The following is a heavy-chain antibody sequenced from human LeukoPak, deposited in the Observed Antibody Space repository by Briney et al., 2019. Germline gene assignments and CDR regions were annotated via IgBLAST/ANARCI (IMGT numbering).Heavy chain of an antibody. CDR2: IKEDGSEK. Sequence: GGSLRLSCAASGFTFSNYWMSWVRQAPGKGLEWVANIKEDGSEKSVKGRFTISRVNAENSLFLQMNSLRAEDTAVYYCARDPMYCSGGSCDVTDYWGQGTLVTVSS. CDR3: ARDPMYCSGGSCDVTDY. V-gene: IGHV3-7*01. D-gene: IGHD2-15*01. J-gene: IGHJ4*02. CDR1: GFTFSNYW.